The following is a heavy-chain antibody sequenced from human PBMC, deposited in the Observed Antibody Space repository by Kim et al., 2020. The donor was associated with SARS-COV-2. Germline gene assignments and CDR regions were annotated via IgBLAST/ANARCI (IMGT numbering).Heavy chain of an antibody. D-gene: IGHD4-17*01. Sequence: GGSLRLSCAASGFTFSSYSMNWVRQAPGKGLEWVSSISSSSYIYYADSVKGRFTISRDNAKNSLYLQMNSLRAEDTAVYYCARDSYGDYYFDYWGQGTLVTVSS. V-gene: IGHV3-21*01. CDR1: GFTFSSYS. J-gene: IGHJ4*02. CDR2: ISSSSYI. CDR3: ARDSYGDYYFDY.